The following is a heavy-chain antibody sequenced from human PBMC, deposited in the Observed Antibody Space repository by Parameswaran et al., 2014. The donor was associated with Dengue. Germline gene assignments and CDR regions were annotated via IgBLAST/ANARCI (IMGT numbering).Heavy chain of an antibody. CDR2: ISSSSSYT. V-gene: IGHV3-11*05. D-gene: IGHD3-3*01. Sequence: RWIRQPPGKGLEWVSYISSSSSYTNYADSVKGRFTISRDNAKNSLYLQMNSLRAEDTAVYYCARAPTYDFWSGYYTGYYYMDVWGKGTTVTVSS. CDR3: ARAPTYDFWSGYYTGYYYMDV. J-gene: IGHJ6*03.